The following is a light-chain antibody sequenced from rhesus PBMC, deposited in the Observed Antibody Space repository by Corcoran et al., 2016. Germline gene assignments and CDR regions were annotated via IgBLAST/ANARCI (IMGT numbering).Light chain of an antibody. V-gene: IGKV2S20*01. Sequence: DIVMTQTPLSLPVTPGEPASISCRSSHSFLDSDDGNTYLEWYLQKPGHSPQLLIYEVSNRAFGVPERFRGRGSENDFPLKMSRVEAEDVSVNYCKQGIEFTALTIGGGTKVELK. J-gene: IGKJ4*01. CDR2: EVS. CDR3: KQGIEFTALT. CDR1: HSFLDSDDGNTY.